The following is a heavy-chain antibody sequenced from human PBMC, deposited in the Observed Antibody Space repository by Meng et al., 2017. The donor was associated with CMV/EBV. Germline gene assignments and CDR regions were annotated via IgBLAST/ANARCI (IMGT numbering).Heavy chain of an antibody. D-gene: IGHD1-1*01. J-gene: IGHJ6*02. V-gene: IGHV3-21*01. Sequence: GESLKISCAASGFTFSSYSMNWVRQAPGKGLEWVSSISSSSSYIYYADSVKGRFTISRDNAKNSLYLQMNSLRAEDTAVYYCARRYNWNDGSWGIVVGEDWTTTNYYYYGMDVWGQGTTVTVSS. CDR2: ISSSSSYI. CDR1: GFTFSSYS. CDR3: ARRYNWNDGSWGIVVGEDWTTTNYYYYGMDV.